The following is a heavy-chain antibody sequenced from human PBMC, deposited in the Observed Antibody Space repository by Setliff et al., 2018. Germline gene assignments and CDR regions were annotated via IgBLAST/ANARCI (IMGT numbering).Heavy chain of an antibody. CDR3: ARGPPDFVVVPAAAKFDY. CDR2: NSA. Sequence: ASVKVSCKTSGYTFTNFGINWVRQAPGQGLEWMGWNSAYAQKFQGRVTMTTDTPPSTAYMELRSLTSDDTAVYYCARGPPDFVVVPAAAKFDYWGQGTPVTVSS. J-gene: IGHJ4*02. CDR1: GYTFTNFG. V-gene: IGHV1-18*01. D-gene: IGHD2-2*01.